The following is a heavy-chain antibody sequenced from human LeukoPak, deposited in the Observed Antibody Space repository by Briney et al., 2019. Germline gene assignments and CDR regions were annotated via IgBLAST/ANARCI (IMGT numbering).Heavy chain of an antibody. CDR3: ARMYSSSWYELDY. D-gene: IGHD6-13*01. CDR2: IYYSGST. V-gene: IGHV4-59*01. CDR1: GGSISSYY. Sequence: SETLSLTCTVSGGSISSYYWSWIRQPPGRGLEWIGYIYYSGSTNYNPSLKSRVTISVDTSKNQFSLKLSSVTAADTAVYYCARMYSSSWYELDYWGQGTLVTVSS. J-gene: IGHJ4*02.